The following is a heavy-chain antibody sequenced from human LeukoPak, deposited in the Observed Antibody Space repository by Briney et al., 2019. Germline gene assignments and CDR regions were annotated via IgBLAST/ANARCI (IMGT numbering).Heavy chain of an antibody. J-gene: IGHJ5*02. CDR2: IIPIFGTA. D-gene: IGHD2-15*01. CDR1: GGTFSSYA. CDR3: ARDPNQYCSGGSCYRWFDP. Sequence: ASVKVSCKAPGGTFSSYAISWVRQAPGQGLEWMGGIIPIFGTANYAQKFQGRVTITADKSTSTAYMELSSLRSEDTAVYYCARDPNQYCSGGSCYRWFDPWGQGTLVTVSS. V-gene: IGHV1-69*06.